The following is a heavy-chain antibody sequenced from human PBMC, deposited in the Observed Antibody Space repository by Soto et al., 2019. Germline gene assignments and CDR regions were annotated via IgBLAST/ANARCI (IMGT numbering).Heavy chain of an antibody. CDR2: ITSDGKSK. CDR1: GLNFNNHW. D-gene: IGHD2-21*02. V-gene: IGHV3-74*01. Sequence: PVGSLRICCAASGLNFNNHWMHGVRQSPAEGLVWVSRITSDGKSKAYAESVKGRFAISRDNAKNTLYLQMNGLTAEDTAVYYCARESGDWPLNWFDPWGQGTLVTVSS. CDR3: ARESGDWPLNWFDP. J-gene: IGHJ5*02.